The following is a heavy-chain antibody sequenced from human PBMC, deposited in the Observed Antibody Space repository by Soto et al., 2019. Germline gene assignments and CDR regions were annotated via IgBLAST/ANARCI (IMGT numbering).Heavy chain of an antibody. J-gene: IGHJ6*02. D-gene: IGHD6-13*01. CDR2: TYYRSKWYN. Sequence: PSQTLSLTCAISGDSVSSNSAAWNWIRQSPSRGLEWLGRTYYRSKWYNDYAVSVKSRITINPDTSKNQFPLQLNSVTPEDTAVYYCARDRASSSWYSEYYYGMDVWGQGTTVTVSS. CDR3: ARDRASSSWYSEYYYGMDV. CDR1: GDSVSSNSAA. V-gene: IGHV6-1*01.